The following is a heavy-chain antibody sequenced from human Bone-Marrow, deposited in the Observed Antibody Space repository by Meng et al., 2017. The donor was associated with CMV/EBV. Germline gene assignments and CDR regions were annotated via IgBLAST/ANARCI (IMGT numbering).Heavy chain of an antibody. J-gene: IGHJ5*02. V-gene: IGHV1-2*02. Sequence: ASVKVSCQVSGYSFTNYYIHWVRQAPGQGLEWMGWINPNNGDTDYAQDFQGRISVTTDTSITTAYMELDNLRSDDTAVYYCARDWVPTCITPNCHKGMGSWGQGTLVTVSS. D-gene: IGHD2-2*02. CDR1: GYSFTNYY. CDR2: INPNNGDT. CDR3: ARDWVPTCITPNCHKGMGS.